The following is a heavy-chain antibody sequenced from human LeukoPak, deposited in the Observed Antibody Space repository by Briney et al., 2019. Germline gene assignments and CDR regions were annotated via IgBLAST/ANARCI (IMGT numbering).Heavy chain of an antibody. CDR2: INPNSGGT. CDR1: GYTFTDYY. V-gene: IGHV1-2*02. CDR3: ARDLVETIWSVHYYYYYGMDV. J-gene: IGHJ6*02. D-gene: IGHD3-3*01. Sequence: ASVTVSCKASGYTFTDYYMHWVRQAPGQGLEWMGWINPNSGGTNYAQKFQGRVTMTRDTSISTAYMELSRLRSDDTAVYYCARDLVETIWSVHYYYYYGMDVWGQGTTVTVSS.